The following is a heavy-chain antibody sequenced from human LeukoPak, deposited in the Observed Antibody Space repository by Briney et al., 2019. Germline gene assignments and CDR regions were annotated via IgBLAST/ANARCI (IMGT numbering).Heavy chain of an antibody. V-gene: IGHV3-7*03. J-gene: IGHJ4*02. CDR1: GFTFSTSW. CDR3: ARGRYSGTTYYFDY. CDR2: IKKDGSET. Sequence: GGSLRLSCAASGFTFSTSWMCWVRQVPGKGLEWVANIKKDGSETYYVDSVKGRFTISRDNAKNSLYLQMNSLRAEDTAMYYCARGRYSGTTYYFDYWGQGTLVTVSS. D-gene: IGHD5-12*01.